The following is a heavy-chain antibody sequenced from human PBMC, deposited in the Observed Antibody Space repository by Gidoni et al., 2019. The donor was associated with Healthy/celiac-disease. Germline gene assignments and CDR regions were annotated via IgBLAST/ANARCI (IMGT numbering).Heavy chain of an antibody. CDR2: FDPEDGET. CDR3: ATGEAVAGTEL. CDR1: GYTLTELS. D-gene: IGHD6-19*01. V-gene: IGHV1-24*01. J-gene: IGHJ4*02. Sequence: QVQLVQSGAEVQKPGASVKVSCKVSGYTLTELSMHWVRQAPGKGLEWMGGFDPEDGETIYAQKFQGRVTMTEETSTDTAYMELSSLRSEDTAVYYCATGEAVAGTELWGQGTLVTVSS.